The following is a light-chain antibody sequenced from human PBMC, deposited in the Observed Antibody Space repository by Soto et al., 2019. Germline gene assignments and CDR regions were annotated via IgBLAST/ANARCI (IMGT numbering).Light chain of an antibody. V-gene: IGLV1-40*01. Sequence: QSVLTQPPSVSGAPGQRVTISCAGGSSSIGAGYDVHWYQQVPGTAPKLLIYGNFNRPSGVPDRFSGSKSGTSASLAITGLQAGDEADYYCLSYDSSLSGVVFGGGTKLTVL. CDR1: SSSIGAGYD. CDR3: LSYDSSLSGVV. CDR2: GNF. J-gene: IGLJ2*01.